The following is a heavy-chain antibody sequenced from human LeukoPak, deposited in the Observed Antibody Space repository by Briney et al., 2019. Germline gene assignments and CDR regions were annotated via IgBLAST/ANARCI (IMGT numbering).Heavy chain of an antibody. CDR2: VSWNGAYT. CDR1: GFPFDDYC. CDR3: ARRKGPYGSGTYYDS. J-gene: IGHJ4*02. V-gene: IGHV3-20*04. Sequence: PGGSLRLSCAASGFPFDDYCMSWVRLAPGKGLEWVSGVSWNGAYTEYADSVRGRFTIFRDNAKKSLYLQMNSLRVDDTALYYCARRKGPYGSGTYYDSWGQGTLVSVSS. D-gene: IGHD3-10*01.